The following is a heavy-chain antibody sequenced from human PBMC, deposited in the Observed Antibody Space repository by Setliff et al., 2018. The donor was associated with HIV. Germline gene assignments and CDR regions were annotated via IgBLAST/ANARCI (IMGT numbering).Heavy chain of an antibody. Sequence: PSETLSLTCAVSSYSIDSGYYWAWIRQSPGRGPEWIGSVYHGGNTYYNPSLKSRVTISMDTSKNRFSLKLNSVTAADTAVYYRARDRHYYHSGAYGGSRDSFDFWGQGTMVTVSS. CDR2: VYHGGNT. D-gene: IGHD3-22*01. CDR1: SYSIDSGYY. CDR3: ARDRHYYHSGAYGGSRDSFDF. J-gene: IGHJ3*01. V-gene: IGHV4-38-2*02.